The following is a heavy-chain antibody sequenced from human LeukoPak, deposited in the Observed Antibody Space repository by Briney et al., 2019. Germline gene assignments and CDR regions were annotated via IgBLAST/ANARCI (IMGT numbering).Heavy chain of an antibody. V-gene: IGHV4-39*07. J-gene: IGHJ5*02. D-gene: IGHD2-8*01. CDR1: GGSISSSDYY. CDR3: ARENYCTHGVCWAFDP. CDR2: IYYTGSS. Sequence: NPSETLSLTCTVSGGSISSSDYYWGWIRQPPGKGLEWIGNIYYTGSSSYNSSLKSRVTISVDTSKNQFSLQLSSVTAADTAVYYCARENYCTHGVCWAFDPWGQGTLVTVSS.